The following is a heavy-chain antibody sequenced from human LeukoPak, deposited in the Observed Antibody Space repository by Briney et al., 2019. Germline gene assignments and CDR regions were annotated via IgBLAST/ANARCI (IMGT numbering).Heavy chain of an antibody. J-gene: IGHJ4*02. CDR3: ARDGRGGYLDY. D-gene: IGHD3-16*01. CDR1: GYSLSKVW. V-gene: IGHV3-7*01. CDR2: IKEDGSKN. Sequence: GGSLRLSCVMSGYSLSKVWMSWVRQAPGKRLEWVANIKEDGSKNYYVDSVKGRFTISRDNAKNSLYLQMNSLRAEDTAMYYCARDGRGGYLDYWGQGTLVTVSS.